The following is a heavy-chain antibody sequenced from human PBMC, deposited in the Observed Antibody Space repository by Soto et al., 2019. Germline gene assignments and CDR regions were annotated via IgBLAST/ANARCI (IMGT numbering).Heavy chain of an antibody. V-gene: IGHV4-39*07. CDR2: VYYSGST. CDR3: ATSSGTYYYYHGMDV. J-gene: IGHJ6*02. Sequence: SETLSLTCTVSGCSTSSSLYQWVWIRQPPGKGLEWIGNVYYSGSTNYNPSLKSRVTISVDTSKNQFSLKLYSVTAADTAVYYCATSSGTYYYYHGMDVWGQGTTVTVSS. D-gene: IGHD3-10*01. CDR1: GCSTSSSLYQ.